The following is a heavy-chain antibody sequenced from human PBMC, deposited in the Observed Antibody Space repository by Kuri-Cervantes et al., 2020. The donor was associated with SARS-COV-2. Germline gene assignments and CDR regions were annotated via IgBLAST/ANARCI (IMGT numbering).Heavy chain of an antibody. J-gene: IGHJ5*02. CDR3: ARDGRSGTVTEVDWFDP. CDR1: GFTVSSNE. Sequence: GESLKISCAASGFTVSSNEMSWVRQAPGKGLEWVSSISGGSTYYADSRKGRFTISRDNSKNTLYLQMNSLRAEDTAVYYCARDGRSGTVTEVDWFDPWGQGTLVTVSS. D-gene: IGHD4-11*01. CDR2: ISGGST. V-gene: IGHV3-38-3*01.